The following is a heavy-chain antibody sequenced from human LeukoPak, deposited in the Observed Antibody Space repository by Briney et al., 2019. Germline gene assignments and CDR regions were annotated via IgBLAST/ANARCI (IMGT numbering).Heavy chain of an antibody. Sequence: GGSLRLSCAASGFTFSSYWMSWVRQAPGKGLEWVANIKQDGSEKYYVDSVKGRFTISRDNAKNSLYLQMNSLRAEDTAVYYCARDPTRAECRSGSCYLDYWGQGALVSVSS. CDR2: IKQDGSEK. CDR3: ARDPTRAECRSGSCYLDY. CDR1: GFTFSSYW. D-gene: IGHD2-15*01. J-gene: IGHJ4*02. V-gene: IGHV3-7*01.